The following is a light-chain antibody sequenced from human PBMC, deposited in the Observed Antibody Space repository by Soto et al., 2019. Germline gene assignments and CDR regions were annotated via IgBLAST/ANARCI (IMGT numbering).Light chain of an antibody. J-gene: IGLJ1*01. CDR3: SSCTSSSTLLYV. Sequence: QSALTQPASVSGSPGQSITISCTGTSSDVGYYNYVSWYRQHPGKAPRLMIYEVNDRLSGVSNRFSGSKSGNTASLTISGLQAEDEADYYCSSCTSSSTLLYVFGTGTKVTVL. CDR2: EVN. V-gene: IGLV2-14*01. CDR1: SSDVGYYNY.